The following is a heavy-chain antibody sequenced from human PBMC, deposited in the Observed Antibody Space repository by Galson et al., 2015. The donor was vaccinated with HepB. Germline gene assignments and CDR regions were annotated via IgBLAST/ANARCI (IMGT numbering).Heavy chain of an antibody. J-gene: IGHJ4*02. D-gene: IGHD6-13*01. CDR3: AKDGRSSSWPDY. CDR1: GFTFSSYG. Sequence: SLRLSCAASGFTFSSYGMHWVRQAPGKGLEWVAVISYDGSNKYYADSVKGRFTISRDNSKNTLYLQMNSLRAEDTAVYYCAKDGRSSSWPDYWGQGTLVTVSS. V-gene: IGHV3-30*18. CDR2: ISYDGSNK.